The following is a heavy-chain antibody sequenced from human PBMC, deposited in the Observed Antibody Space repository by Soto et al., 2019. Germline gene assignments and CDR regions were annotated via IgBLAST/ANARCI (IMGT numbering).Heavy chain of an antibody. CDR3: ARDPGQIAAAGFDY. CDR1: GYTFTSYA. CDR2: INAGNGIT. Sequence: GASVKVSCKASGYTFTSYAMHWVRQAPGQRLEWMGWINAGNGITKYSQKFQGRVTITRDTSASTAYMELSSLRSEDTAVYYCARDPGQIAAAGFDYWGQGTLVTVSS. V-gene: IGHV1-3*01. D-gene: IGHD6-13*01. J-gene: IGHJ4*02.